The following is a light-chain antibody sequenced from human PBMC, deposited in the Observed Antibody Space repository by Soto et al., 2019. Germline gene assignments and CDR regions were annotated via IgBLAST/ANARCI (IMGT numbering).Light chain of an antibody. V-gene: IGLV1-40*01. CDR2: GNT. Sequence: QLVLAQPPSVSGAPGQWVTISCTGSSSNIGAGYDVHWYQHLPGTAPKLLIYGNTNRPSGVPDRFSGSQSGTSASLAIAGLQAEDEADYYCQSYDSSLGGSVFGGGTKLTVL. CDR3: QSYDSSLGGSV. J-gene: IGLJ3*02. CDR1: SSNIGAGYD.